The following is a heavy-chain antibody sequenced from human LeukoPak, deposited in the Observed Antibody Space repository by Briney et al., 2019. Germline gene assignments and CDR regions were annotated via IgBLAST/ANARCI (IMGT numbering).Heavy chain of an antibody. CDR1: GGSISSSSYY. V-gene: IGHV4-39*07. J-gene: IGHJ3*02. CDR2: IYYSGST. CDR3: ARDLGNNIRVFEI. Sequence: PSETLSLTCTVSGGSISSSSYYWGWIRQPPGKGLEWIGSIYYSGSTYYNPSLKSRVIISVDTSKNQFSLKLNSVTAADTAVYYCARDLGNNIRVFEIWGQGTMVTVSS. D-gene: IGHD7-27*01.